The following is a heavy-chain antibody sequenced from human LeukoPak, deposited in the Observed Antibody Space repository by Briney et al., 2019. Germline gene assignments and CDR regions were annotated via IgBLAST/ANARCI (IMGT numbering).Heavy chain of an antibody. CDR1: GYTFTSYG. Sequence: ASVKVSCKASGYTFTSYGISWVRQAPGQGLEWMGWISAYNGNTNYAQKLQGRVTMTTDTSTSTAYMELRSLRSDDTAVYYCARGRDRRWFGEFSVYYGMDVWGQGTTVTVSS. J-gene: IGHJ6*02. CDR2: ISAYNGNT. V-gene: IGHV1-18*01. D-gene: IGHD3-10*01. CDR3: ARGRDRRWFGEFSVYYGMDV.